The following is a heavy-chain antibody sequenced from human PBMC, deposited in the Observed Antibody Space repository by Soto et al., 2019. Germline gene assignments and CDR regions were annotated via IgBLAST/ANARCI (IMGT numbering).Heavy chain of an antibody. D-gene: IGHD3-3*01. CDR1: GFTFSSYG. V-gene: IGHV3-33*01. CDR2: IWYDGSNK. Sequence: PGGSLRLSCAASGFTFSSYGMHWVRLAPGKGLEWVAVIWYDGSNKYYADSVKGRFTISRDNSKKTLYLQMNSLRVADTAVYYSARVDERWSDCYLVYWGLAVLVTVS. J-gene: IGHJ4*02. CDR3: ARVDERWSDCYLVY.